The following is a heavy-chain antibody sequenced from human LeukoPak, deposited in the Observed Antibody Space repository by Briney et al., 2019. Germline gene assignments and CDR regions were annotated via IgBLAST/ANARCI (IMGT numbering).Heavy chain of an antibody. V-gene: IGHV4-34*01. CDR1: GGSFSGYY. Sequence: SETLSLTCAVYGGSFSGYYWSWIRQPPGKGLEWIGEINHSGSTNYNPSLKSRVTISVDTSKNQFSLKLSSVTAADTVVYYCARGWSSGSYWGQGTLVTVSS. D-gene: IGHD1-26*01. J-gene: IGHJ4*02. CDR2: INHSGST. CDR3: ARGWSSGSY.